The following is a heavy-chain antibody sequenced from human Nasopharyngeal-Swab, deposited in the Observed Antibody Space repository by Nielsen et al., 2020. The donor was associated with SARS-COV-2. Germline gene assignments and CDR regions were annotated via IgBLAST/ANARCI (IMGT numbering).Heavy chain of an antibody. Sequence: ASVQVSCNASAYAFTKYAMNWVRQAPGQGLEWMGWFNTNTGTPTYAQGFTGRFVFSLDTSVSTAYLQISSLKPEDTGVYYCARGRGSSGYYPTDYWGQGTLVTVSS. CDR3: ARGRGSSGYYPTDY. V-gene: IGHV7-4-1*02. J-gene: IGHJ4*02. CDR1: AYAFTKYA. CDR2: FNTNTGTP. D-gene: IGHD3-22*01.